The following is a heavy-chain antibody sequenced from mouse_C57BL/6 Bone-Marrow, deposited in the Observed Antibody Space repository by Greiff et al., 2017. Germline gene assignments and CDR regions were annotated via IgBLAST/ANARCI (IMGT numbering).Heavy chain of an antibody. CDR1: GYTFTSYG. V-gene: IGHV1-81*01. Sequence: QVQLQQSGAELARPGASVKLSCKASGYTFTSYGISWVKQRPGQGLEWIGEIYPRSGNTYYNEKFKGKATLTADKSSSTAYVELRSLTSEDYAVYFCGGLGTVVATFEYWCRGNTITVSS. J-gene: IGHJ2*01. CDR3: GGLGTVVATFEY. D-gene: IGHD1-1*01. CDR2: IYPRSGNT.